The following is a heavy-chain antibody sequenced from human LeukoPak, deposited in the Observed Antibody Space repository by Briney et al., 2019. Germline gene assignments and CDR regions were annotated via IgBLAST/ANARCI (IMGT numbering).Heavy chain of an antibody. V-gene: IGHV3-48*01. CDR2: ISSSSSTI. J-gene: IGHJ4*01. CDR1: GFTFSSYS. CDR3: GSDPNGDYVRALGY. Sequence: PGRSLRLSCAASGFTFSSYSMNWVRQAPGKGLEWVSYISSSSSTIYYADSVKGRFTISRDNSKNTLYLQMNSLRAEDTAIYYCGSDPNGDYVRALGYWGRGTLVTVSS. D-gene: IGHD4-17*01.